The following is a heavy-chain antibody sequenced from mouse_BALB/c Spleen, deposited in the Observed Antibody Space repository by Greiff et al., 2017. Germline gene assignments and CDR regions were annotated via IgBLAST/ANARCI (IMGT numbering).Heavy chain of an antibody. D-gene: IGHD2-14*01. CDR2: IDPETGGT. V-gene: IGHV1-15*01. J-gene: IGHJ2*01. Sequence: VHLVESGAELVRPGASVTLSCKASGYTFTDYEMHWVKQTPVHGLEWIGAIDPETGGTAYNQKFKGKATLTADKSSSTAYMELRSLTSEDSAVYYCTREDYRYDAFDYWGQGTTLTVSS. CDR3: TREDYRYDAFDY. CDR1: GYTFTDYE.